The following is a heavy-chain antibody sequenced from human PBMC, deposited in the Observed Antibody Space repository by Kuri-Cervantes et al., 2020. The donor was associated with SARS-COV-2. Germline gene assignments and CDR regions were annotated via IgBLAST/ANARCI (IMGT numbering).Heavy chain of an antibody. CDR3: ASLAAAGSFDY. CDR2: SKDKANSYTT. CDR1: GFTFSDHY. Sequence: GESLKISCTSSGFTFSDHYMDWVRQAPGKGLEWVGRSKDKANSYTTQYAASVKGRFTISRDDSQNSLYLQMNSLRAEDTAVYYCASLAAAGSFDYWGQGTLVTVSS. J-gene: IGHJ4*02. V-gene: IGHV3-72*01. D-gene: IGHD6-13*01.